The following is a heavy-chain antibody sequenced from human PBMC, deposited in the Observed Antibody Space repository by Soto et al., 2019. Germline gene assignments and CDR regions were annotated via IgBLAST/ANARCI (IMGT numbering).Heavy chain of an antibody. D-gene: IGHD3-3*01. Sequence: QVQLVESGGGVVQPGGSLRLSCAGSGFTFSNSGMHWVRQAPGKGLEWVAVLAYDGSEKYYADSVKGRFTISRDNSKNTLYLQMNSLRVDDTAVYYCVRFFDYYGMDVWGQGTTVTVSS. J-gene: IGHJ6*02. CDR1: GFTFSNSG. V-gene: IGHV3-30*03. CDR3: VRFFDYYGMDV. CDR2: LAYDGSEK.